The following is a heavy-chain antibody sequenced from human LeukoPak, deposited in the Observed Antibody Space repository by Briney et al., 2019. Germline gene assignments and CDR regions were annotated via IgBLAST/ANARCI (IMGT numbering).Heavy chain of an antibody. J-gene: IGHJ2*01. CDR1: GFTFSSYW. V-gene: IGHV3-74*01. Sequence: GGSLRLSCAASGFTFSSYWMHWVRQAPGKGLVWVSRINTDGSSTSYADSVKGRFTISRDNAKNTLYLQMNSLRAEDTAVYYCAREEDFWKGFDLWGRGTLVTVSS. CDR2: INTDGSST. CDR3: AREEDFWKGFDL. D-gene: IGHD3-3*01.